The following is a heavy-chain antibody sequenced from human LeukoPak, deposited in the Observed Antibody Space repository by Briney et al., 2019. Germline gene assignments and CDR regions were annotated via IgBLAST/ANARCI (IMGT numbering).Heavy chain of an antibody. J-gene: IGHJ4*02. CDR2: INPNSGGT. D-gene: IGHD2-15*01. V-gene: IGHV1-2*02. Sequence: ASVKVSCRASGYTFTGYYMHWVRQAPGQGLEWMGWINPNSGGTSYAQKFQGRVTMTRDTSISTAYMELSRLRSDDTAVYYCATLTIAVSGRGSDYWGQGTLVTVSS. CDR1: GYTFTGYY. CDR3: ATLTIAVSGRGSDY.